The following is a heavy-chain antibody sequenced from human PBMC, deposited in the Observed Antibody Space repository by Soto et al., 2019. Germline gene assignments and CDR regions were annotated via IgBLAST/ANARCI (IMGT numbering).Heavy chain of an antibody. CDR1: GGSISSYY. D-gene: IGHD6-13*01. V-gene: IGHV4-59*01. Sequence: QVQLQESGPGLVKPSETLSLTCTVSGGSISSYYWSWIRQPPGKGLEWIGYIYYSGSTNHNPSLKSRVTISVDTSKNQFSLKLSSVTAADTAVYYCARVTAAGLDYWGQGTLVTVSS. J-gene: IGHJ4*02. CDR2: IYYSGST. CDR3: ARVTAAGLDY.